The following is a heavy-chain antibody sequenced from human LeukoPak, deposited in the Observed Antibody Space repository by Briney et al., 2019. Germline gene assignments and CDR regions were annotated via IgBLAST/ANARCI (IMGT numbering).Heavy chain of an antibody. V-gene: IGHV3-20*04. J-gene: IGHJ4*02. D-gene: IGHD2-8*01. CDR3: AREGGAVIMVHGTSSLGELNSDFDS. CDR2: INWNGGST. CDR1: GFTFDDYG. Sequence: RPGGSLRLSCAVSGFTFDDYGMSWVRQVPGKGLEWVSGINWNGGSTGYADSVKGRFTISRDNAKNSLYLHMNRLRAEDTAFYYCAREGGAVIMVHGTSSLGELNSDFDSWGQGTLVTVSS.